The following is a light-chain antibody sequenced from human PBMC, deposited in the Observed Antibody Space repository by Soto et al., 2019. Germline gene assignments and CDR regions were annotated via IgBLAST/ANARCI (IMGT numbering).Light chain of an antibody. J-gene: IGKJ2*01. V-gene: IGKV1-5*01. CDR3: QQYSIYPYT. Sequence: DIQMTQSPSTLSASVGDRVTITCRASQTISNWLAWYQQEPGKAPKLLIYDASSLRSGVPSRFSGSGFATDFTLTISSLQPDDFATYYCQQYSIYPYTFGQGTKLENK. CDR1: QTISNW. CDR2: DAS.